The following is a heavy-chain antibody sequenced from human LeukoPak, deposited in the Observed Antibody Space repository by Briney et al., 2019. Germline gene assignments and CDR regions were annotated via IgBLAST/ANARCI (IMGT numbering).Heavy chain of an antibody. CDR2: ISSSGSTI. V-gene: IGHV3-11*01. D-gene: IGHD3-3*01. CDR3: ASTIFGVIGWFDP. Sequence: GGSLRLSCAASGFRFSDFTTTWVRQAPGKGLEWVSYISSSGSTIYYADSVKGRFTISRDNAKNSLYLQMNSLRAEDTAVYYCASTIFGVIGWFDPWGQGTLVTVSS. J-gene: IGHJ5*02. CDR1: GFRFSDFT.